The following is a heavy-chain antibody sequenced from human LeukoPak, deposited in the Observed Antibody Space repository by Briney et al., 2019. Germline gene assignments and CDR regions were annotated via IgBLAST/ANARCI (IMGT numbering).Heavy chain of an antibody. CDR1: GGSISSYY. V-gene: IGHV4-59*01. J-gene: IGHJ5*02. CDR3: ARYYDFWSGYYAVNWFDP. D-gene: IGHD3-3*01. Sequence: SETMSLTCTVSGGSISSYYWSWIRQPPGKGLEWIGYIYYSGSTNYDPSLKSRVTISVDTSKNQFSLKLSSVTAADTAVYYCARYYDFWSGYYAVNWFDPWGQGTLVTVSS. CDR2: IYYSGST.